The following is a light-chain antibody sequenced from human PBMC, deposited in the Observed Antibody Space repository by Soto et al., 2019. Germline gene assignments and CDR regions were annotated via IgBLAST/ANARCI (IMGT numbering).Light chain of an antibody. CDR3: HRYYTYYT. V-gene: IGKV1-5*01. Sequence: DIEMTQSPSTLSASVGDRVTITCWASQSISSWLACYQQKPGKAPKLLLYDASSLEVGVRSRFSGSGSGTEFTITILVPQADEFASYYCHRYYTYYTFGHGTKVEIK. CDR2: DAS. CDR1: QSISSW. J-gene: IGKJ2*01.